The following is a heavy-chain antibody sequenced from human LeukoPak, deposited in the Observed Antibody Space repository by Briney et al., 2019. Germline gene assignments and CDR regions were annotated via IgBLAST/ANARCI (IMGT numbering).Heavy chain of an antibody. J-gene: IGHJ4*02. CDR3: TRDQGTGSYYPDY. D-gene: IGHD3-10*01. CDR2: IRSKAYGGTT. CDR1: GFTFGDYA. V-gene: IGHV3-49*03. Sequence: GGSLRLSCTASGFTFGDYAMSWFRQAPGKGLEWVGFIRSKAYGGTTEYAASVKGRFTISRDDSKSIAYLQMNSLKTEDTAVYYCTRDQGTGSYYPDYWGQGTLVTVSS.